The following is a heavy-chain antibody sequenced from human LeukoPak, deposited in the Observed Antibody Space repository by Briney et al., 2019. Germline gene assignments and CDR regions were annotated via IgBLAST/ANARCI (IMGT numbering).Heavy chain of an antibody. CDR2: IYDIGSA. CDR3: ARTAVTPGSSDAFDI. D-gene: IGHD4-17*01. CDR1: GFTVSSNY. Sequence: GGSLRLSCAASGFTVSSNYMSWVRQAPGTGLEWVSIIYDIGSAYYADSVKGRFTISRDNSQNTLYLQLNSLRAEDTAVYYCARTAVTPGSSDAFDIWGQGTMVTVSS. V-gene: IGHV3-53*01. J-gene: IGHJ3*02.